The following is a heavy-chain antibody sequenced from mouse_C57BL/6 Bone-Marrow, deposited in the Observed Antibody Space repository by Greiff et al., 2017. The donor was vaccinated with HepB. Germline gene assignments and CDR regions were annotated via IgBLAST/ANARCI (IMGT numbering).Heavy chain of an antibody. Sequence: ESGPGLVKPSQSLSLTCTVTGYSITSGYYWNWIRQFPGNKLEWMGFISYDGSNNYNPSLKNQTTITRDTSNNQFFLKLNSVTTEDTATYYCARDYYGSSYDYWGQGTTLTVSS. CDR2: ISYDGSN. J-gene: IGHJ2*01. CDR1: GYSITSGYY. V-gene: IGHV3-6*01. CDR3: ARDYYGSSYDY. D-gene: IGHD1-1*01.